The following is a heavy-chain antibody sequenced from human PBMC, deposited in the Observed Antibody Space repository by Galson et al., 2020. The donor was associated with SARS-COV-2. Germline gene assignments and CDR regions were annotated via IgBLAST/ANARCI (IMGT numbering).Heavy chain of an antibody. CDR3: ARRAQQGAWWFDP. Sequence: SETLSLTCTVSGASLITTDYYWDWIRQAPGEGLESIGTIFYDGNTDYSPSLRSRVTISIDTSKNQFSLKVRSVTAADTAVYYCARRAQQGAWWFDPWGPGALVTVSS. CDR1: GASLITTDYY. CDR2: IFYDGNT. V-gene: IGHV4-39*01. D-gene: IGHD1-26*01. J-gene: IGHJ5*02.